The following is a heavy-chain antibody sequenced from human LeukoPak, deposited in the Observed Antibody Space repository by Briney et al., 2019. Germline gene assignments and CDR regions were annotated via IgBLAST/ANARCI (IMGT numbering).Heavy chain of an antibody. J-gene: IGHJ5*02. Sequence: GRSLRLSCAASGFTFSSYAMHWVRQAPGKGLEWVAVISYDGSNKYYADSVKGRFTISRDNSKNTLYLQMNSLRAEDTAVYYCARDPGLGGSYPNWFDPWGQGTLVTVSS. CDR1: GFTFSSYA. V-gene: IGHV3-30-3*01. D-gene: IGHD1-26*01. CDR2: ISYDGSNK. CDR3: ARDPGLGGSYPNWFDP.